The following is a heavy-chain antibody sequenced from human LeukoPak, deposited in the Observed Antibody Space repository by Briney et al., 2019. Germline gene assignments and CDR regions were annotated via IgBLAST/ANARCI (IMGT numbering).Heavy chain of an antibody. CDR1: GFTFSDYY. D-gene: IGHD4-17*01. Sequence: GGSLRLSCAASGFTFSDYYMSWIRQAPGKGLVWVSYISSSSSYTNYADSVKGRFTISRDNAKNSLYLQMNSLRAEDTAVYYCARDSTYGDYVPLWAFDIWGQGTMVTVSS. CDR3: ARDSTYGDYVPLWAFDI. CDR2: ISSSSSYT. V-gene: IGHV3-11*06. J-gene: IGHJ3*02.